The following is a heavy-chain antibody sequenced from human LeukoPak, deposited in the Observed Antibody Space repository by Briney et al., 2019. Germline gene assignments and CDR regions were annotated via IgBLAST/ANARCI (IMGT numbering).Heavy chain of an antibody. CDR3: ARDPIAKDGDYNFDY. CDR1: GGTFSSYA. CDR2: IIPIFGTA. J-gene: IGHJ4*02. Sequence: VASVKVSCKASGGTFSSYAISWVRQAPGQGLEWMGGIIPIFGTANYAQKFQGRVTITADESTSTAYMELSSLRSEDTAVYYCARDPIAKDGDYNFDYWGQGTLVTVSS. V-gene: IGHV1-69*13. D-gene: IGHD4-17*01.